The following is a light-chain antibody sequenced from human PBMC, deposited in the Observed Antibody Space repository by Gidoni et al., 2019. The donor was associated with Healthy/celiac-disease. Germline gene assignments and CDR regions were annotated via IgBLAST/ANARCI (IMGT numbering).Light chain of an antibody. Sequence: QSALTQPRSVSRSPGPSVTISCPGTSSDVGGYNYVSWYQQPPGKAPKLMIYDVSKRPSGVPDRFSGSKSGNTASLTISGLQAEDEADYYCCSYAGSYTWVFGGGTKLTVL. J-gene: IGLJ3*02. V-gene: IGLV2-11*01. CDR2: DVS. CDR1: SSDVGGYNY. CDR3: CSYAGSYTWV.